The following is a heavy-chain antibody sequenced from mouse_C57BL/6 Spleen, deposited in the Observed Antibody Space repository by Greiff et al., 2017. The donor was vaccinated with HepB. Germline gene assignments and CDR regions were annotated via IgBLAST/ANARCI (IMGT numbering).Heavy chain of an antibody. CDR1: GYTFTSYW. D-gene: IGHD1-1*01. CDR2: IDPSDSET. Sequence: QVQLKQPGAELVRPGSSVKLSCKASGYTFTSYWMHWVKQRPIQGLEWIGNIDPSDSETHYNQKFKDKATLTVDKSSSTAYMQLSSLTSEDSAVYYCAREGGGYYYGSTGWYFDVWGTGTTVTVSS. J-gene: IGHJ1*03. CDR3: AREGGGYYYGSTGWYFDV. V-gene: IGHV1-52*01.